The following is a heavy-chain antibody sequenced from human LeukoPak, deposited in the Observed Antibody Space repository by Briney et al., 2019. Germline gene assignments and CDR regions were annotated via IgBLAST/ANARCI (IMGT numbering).Heavy chain of an antibody. CDR2: ISSSGSTI. J-gene: IGHJ6*03. CDR1: GFTYSDYY. D-gene: IGHD3-3*01. Sequence: GGFLRLSCAASGFTYSDYYMSWIRQAPGEGLEWVSYISSSGSTIYYADSVKGRFTISRDNAKNSLYLQMNSLRAEDTAVYYCARDGYDFWSGSHYYYYMDVWGKGTTVTVSS. CDR3: ARDGYDFWSGSHYYYYMDV. V-gene: IGHV3-11*04.